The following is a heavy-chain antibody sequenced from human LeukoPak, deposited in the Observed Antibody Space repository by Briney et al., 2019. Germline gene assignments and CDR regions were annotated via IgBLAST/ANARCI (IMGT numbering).Heavy chain of an antibody. J-gene: IGHJ5*02. CDR2: ISGDGGST. D-gene: IGHD6-19*01. CDR3: AKGLSAVAGNCFDP. Sequence: GGSLRLSCAASGFSFSTYTMVWVRQAPGGGLEWVSGISGDGGSTYYTDAVKGRFAISRDNSKSTVDLQMNSLRVEDTATYFCAKGLSAVAGNCFDPWGQGTLVTVSS. V-gene: IGHV3-23*01. CDR1: GFSFSTYT.